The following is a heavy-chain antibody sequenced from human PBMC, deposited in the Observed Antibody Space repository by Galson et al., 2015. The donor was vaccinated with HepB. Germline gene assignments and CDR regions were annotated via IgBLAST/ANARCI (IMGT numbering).Heavy chain of an antibody. J-gene: IGHJ5*02. CDR3: ARVGGGYSSNWFDP. D-gene: IGHD5-18*01. V-gene: IGHV1-69*13. CDR2: IIPIFGTA. CDR1: GGTFSSYA. Sequence: SVKVSCKASGGTFSSYAISWVRQAPGQGLEWMGGIIPIFGTANYAQKFQGRVTITADESTSTAYMELSSLRSEDTAVYYCARVGGGYSSNWFDPWGQGTLVTVSS.